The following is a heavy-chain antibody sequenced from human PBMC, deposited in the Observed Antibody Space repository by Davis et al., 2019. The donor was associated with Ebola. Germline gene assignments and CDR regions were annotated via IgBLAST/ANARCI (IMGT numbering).Heavy chain of an antibody. CDR1: GYSISKGFS. J-gene: IGHJ5*02. V-gene: IGHV4-38-2*01. Sequence: SETLSLTCSVSGYSISKGFSWGWIRQPPGKGLEWIGSIYYSGSTYYNPSLKSRVTISVDTSKNQFSLKLSSVTAADTAVYYCARLRLDSSGYYPYTNWFDPWGQGTLVTVSS. CDR3: ARLRLDSSGYYPYTNWFDP. D-gene: IGHD3-22*01. CDR2: IYYSGST.